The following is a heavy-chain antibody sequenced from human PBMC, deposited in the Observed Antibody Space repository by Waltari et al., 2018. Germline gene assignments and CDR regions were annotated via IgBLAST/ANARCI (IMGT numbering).Heavy chain of an antibody. CDR1: GFTFSSYW. CDR3: ARDPRSGWYHYFDY. CDR2: IKQDGSEK. V-gene: IGHV3-7*01. J-gene: IGHJ4*02. Sequence: EVQLVESGGGLVQPGGSLRLSCAASGFTFSSYWMSWVRQAPGKGLEWVANIKQDGSEKYYVDAVKGRFTISRDNAKNSLYLQMNSLRAEDTAVYYCARDPRSGWYHYFDYWGQGTLVTVSS. D-gene: IGHD6-19*01.